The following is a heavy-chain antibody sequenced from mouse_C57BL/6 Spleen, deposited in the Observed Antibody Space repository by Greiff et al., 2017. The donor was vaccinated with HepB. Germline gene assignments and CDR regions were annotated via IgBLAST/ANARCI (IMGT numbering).Heavy chain of an antibody. CDR1: GFNIKDYY. J-gene: IGHJ4*01. CDR3: ARSPTVVASMDY. Sequence: EVKVVESGAELVKPGASVKLSCTASGFNIKDYYMHWVKQRTEQGLEWIGRIDPEDGETKYAPKFQGKATITADTSSNTAYLQLSSLTSEDTAVYYCARSPTVVASMDYWGQGTSVTVSS. V-gene: IGHV14-2*01. CDR2: IDPEDGET. D-gene: IGHD1-1*01.